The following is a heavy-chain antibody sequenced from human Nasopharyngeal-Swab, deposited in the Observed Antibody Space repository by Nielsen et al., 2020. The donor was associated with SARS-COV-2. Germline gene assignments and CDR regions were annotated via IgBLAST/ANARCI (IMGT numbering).Heavy chain of an antibody. J-gene: IGHJ6*03. V-gene: IGHV4-30-4*08. CDR3: AREGPPLFYSSASWYYYYYMDV. D-gene: IGHD6-6*01. CDR1: GGSISSGDYY. Sequence: SETLSLTCTVSGGSISSGDYYWRWNRQPPGKGLEWIGYIYYSGSTYYNPSLKSRVTISVDTSKNQFSLKLSSVTAADTAVYYCAREGPPLFYSSASWYYYYYMDVWGKGTTVTVSS. CDR2: IYYSGST.